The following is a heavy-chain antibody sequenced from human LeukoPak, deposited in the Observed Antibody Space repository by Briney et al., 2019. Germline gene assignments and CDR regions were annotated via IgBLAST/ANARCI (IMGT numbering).Heavy chain of an antibody. CDR2: ISAYNDNT. CDR3: ARVPLGRAGGPIYY. V-gene: IGHV1-18*01. J-gene: IGHJ4*02. D-gene: IGHD6-19*01. CDR1: GYTFTSYG. Sequence: ASVKVSCKASGYTFTSYGISWVRQAPGQGLEWMGWISAYNDNTNYAQKLQGRVTMTTDTSTSIAYMELRSLRSDDTAVYYCARVPLGRAGGPIYYWGQGTLVTVSS.